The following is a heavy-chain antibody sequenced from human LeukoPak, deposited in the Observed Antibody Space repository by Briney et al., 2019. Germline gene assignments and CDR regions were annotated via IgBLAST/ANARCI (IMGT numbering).Heavy chain of an antibody. D-gene: IGHD2-15*01. CDR2: VKQDGGEK. CDR3: ARDQYCSGGTCYYFGLDV. V-gene: IGHV3-7*03. J-gene: IGHJ6*04. CDR1: GFTFSSFW. Sequence: GGSLRLSCPASGFTFSSFWMSWVRQAPGKGLEWLANVKQDGGEKYYVDSVKGRFTISRDNAKNSLYLQMNSLRAEDTAVYYCARDQYCSGGTCYYFGLDVWGKGTTVTVSS.